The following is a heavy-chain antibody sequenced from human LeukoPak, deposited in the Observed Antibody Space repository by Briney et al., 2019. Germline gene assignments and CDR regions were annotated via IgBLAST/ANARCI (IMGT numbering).Heavy chain of an antibody. CDR1: GFTFSTYG. CDR2: ISSNGGTT. CDR3: ARDSRGSSGWSKPFHY. Sequence: GGSLRLSCAASGFTFSTYGMHLVRQAPGEGLEYVSAISSNGGTTYYANSVKGRFTISRDNSKNTLYLQMGSLRAEDMAVYYCARDSRGSSGWSKPFHYWGQGTLVTVSS. J-gene: IGHJ4*02. V-gene: IGHV3-64*01. D-gene: IGHD6-19*01.